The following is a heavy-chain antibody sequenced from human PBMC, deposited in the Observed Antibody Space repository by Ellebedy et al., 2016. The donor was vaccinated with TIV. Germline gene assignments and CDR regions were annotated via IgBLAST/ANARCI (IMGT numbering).Heavy chain of an antibody. CDR1: GFTFSSYW. CDR3: ARDRTGYSSGWYRSYYYYGMDV. Sequence: PGGSLRLSCAASGFTFSSYWMHWVRQAPGKGLVWVSRINSDGSSTSYADSVKGRFTLSRDNAKNTLYLQMNSLRAEDTAVHYCARDRTGYSSGWYRSYYYYGMDVWGQGTTVTVSS. V-gene: IGHV3-74*01. J-gene: IGHJ6*02. CDR2: INSDGSST. D-gene: IGHD6-19*01.